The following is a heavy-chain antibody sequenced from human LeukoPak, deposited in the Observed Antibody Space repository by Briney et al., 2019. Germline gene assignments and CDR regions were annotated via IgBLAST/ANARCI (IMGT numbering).Heavy chain of an antibody. V-gene: IGHV4-59*01. CDR2: IYYSGST. J-gene: IGHJ4*02. CDR3: ASFEYSGYDSGPLFDY. CDR1: GRSISSYY. D-gene: IGHD5-12*01. Sequence: PSETLSLTCTVSGRSISSYYWSWIRQPPGKGLEWLGYIYYSGSTNYNPSLKSRVTISVDTSKNQFSLKLSSVTAADTAVYYCASFEYSGYDSGPLFDYWGQGTLVTVSS.